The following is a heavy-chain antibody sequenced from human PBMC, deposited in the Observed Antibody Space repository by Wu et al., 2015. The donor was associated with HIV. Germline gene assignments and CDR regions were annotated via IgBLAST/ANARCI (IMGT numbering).Heavy chain of an antibody. Sequence: QVQLVQSGADVKKPGSSVKVSCKASGDTFDNYGITWVRQAPGQGLEWMGDIIPSFGTTNYARRFQGRVTLTADESTKTAYMALNGLRSDDTAFYFCATGRNSVITGLFYFDYWGQGTLITVSS. V-gene: IGHV1-69*12. CDR1: GDTFDNYG. CDR2: IIPSFGTT. J-gene: IGHJ4*02. D-gene: IGHD1-14*01. CDR3: ATGRNSVITGLFYFDY.